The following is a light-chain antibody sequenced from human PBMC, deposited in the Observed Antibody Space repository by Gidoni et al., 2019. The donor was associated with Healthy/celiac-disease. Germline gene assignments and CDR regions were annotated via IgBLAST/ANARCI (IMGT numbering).Light chain of an antibody. CDR1: QSISSY. CDR2: AAS. V-gene: IGKV1-39*01. Sequence: DIQMTHSPSSLSASVGDRVTITCRASQSISSYLNWYQQKPGKAPKLLIYAASSLQSGVPSRFSGSGSGTDFTLTISSLQPEDFATYYCQQSYSTRITFXPXTKVDIK. CDR3: QQSYSTRIT. J-gene: IGKJ3*01.